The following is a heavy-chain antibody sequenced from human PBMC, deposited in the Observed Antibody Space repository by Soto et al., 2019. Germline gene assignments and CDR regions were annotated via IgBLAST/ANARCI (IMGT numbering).Heavy chain of an antibody. CDR1: GYTFTTYD. V-gene: IGHV1-8*01. CDR3: ARGVDAGVDV. CDR2: MSPNSGAT. J-gene: IGHJ6*02. Sequence: ASVKVSCKASGYTFTTYDINWVRQATGQGLEWMGWMSPNSGATGYAQKFQGRVTMTRDTPISTAYMELSNLRSEDTAIYYCARGVDAGVDVWGQGTTVTVSS. D-gene: IGHD1-1*01.